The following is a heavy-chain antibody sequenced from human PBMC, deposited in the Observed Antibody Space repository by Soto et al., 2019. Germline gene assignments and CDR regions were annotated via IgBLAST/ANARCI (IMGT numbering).Heavy chain of an antibody. CDR3: ARDSIVLVPAAIKDYGMDV. Sequence: ASVKVSCKASGYTFTGYYMHWVRQAPGQGLDWMGWINPNSGGTNYAQKFQGWVTMTRDTSISTAYMELSRLRSDDTAVYYCARDSIVLVPAAIKDYGMDVWGQGTTVTVSS. CDR2: INPNSGGT. CDR1: GYTFTGYY. V-gene: IGHV1-2*04. J-gene: IGHJ6*02. D-gene: IGHD2-2*01.